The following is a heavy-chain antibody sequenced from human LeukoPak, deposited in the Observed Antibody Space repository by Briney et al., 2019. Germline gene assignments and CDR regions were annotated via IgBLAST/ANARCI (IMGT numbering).Heavy chain of an antibody. CDR3: ARGPWF. Sequence: GGSVTRSCSASRFTLCSFSRMGVRTAPGQGREGGSSLSSSRSYIYYADSVKGRFTISRENAKNSMYVQMNGLRGENTAVYYCARGPWFGGQGTPVTVSS. D-gene: IGHD3-10*01. CDR1: RFTLCSFS. V-gene: IGHV3-21*01. CDR2: LSSSRSYI. J-gene: IGHJ4*03.